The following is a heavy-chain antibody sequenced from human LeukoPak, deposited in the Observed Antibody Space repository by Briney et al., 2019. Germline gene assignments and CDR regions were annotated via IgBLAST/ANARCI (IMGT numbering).Heavy chain of an antibody. CDR1: GFTFSSYE. J-gene: IGHJ4*02. CDR3: ASGYYYDSSGYSYYFDY. D-gene: IGHD3-22*01. CDR2: ISSSGSTI. V-gene: IGHV3-48*03. Sequence: PGGSLRLSCAASGFTFSSYEMNWVRQAPGKGLEWVSYISSSGSTIYYADSVKGRFTISSDNAKNSLYLQMNSLRAEDTAVYYCASGYYYDSSGYSYYFDYWGQGTLVTVSS.